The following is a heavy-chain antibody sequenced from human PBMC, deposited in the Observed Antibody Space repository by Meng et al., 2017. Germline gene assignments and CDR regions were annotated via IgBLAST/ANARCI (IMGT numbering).Heavy chain of an antibody. Sequence: PETRSLTCTVSGYSISSGYYWGWIRQPPGKGLEWIGSIYHSGSTYYNPSLKSRVTISVDTSKNQFSLKLSSVTAADTAVYYCARDLMTTDIWGQGTLVTVSS. CDR3: ARDLMTTDI. D-gene: IGHD4-17*01. J-gene: IGHJ4*02. CDR1: GYSISSGYY. CDR2: IYHSGST. V-gene: IGHV4-38-2*02.